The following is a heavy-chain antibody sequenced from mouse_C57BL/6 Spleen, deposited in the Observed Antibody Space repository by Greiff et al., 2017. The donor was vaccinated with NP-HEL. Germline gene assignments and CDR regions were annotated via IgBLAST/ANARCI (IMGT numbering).Heavy chain of an antibody. J-gene: IGHJ2*01. CDR2: ISSGSSTI. Sequence: DVMLVESGGGLVKPGGSLKLSCAASGFTFSDYGMHWVRQAPEKGLEWVAYISSGSSTIYYADTVKGRFTISRDNARNTLFLQMTSLRSEDTAMYYCAMKGYYDYSYFDYWGQGITLTVSS. CDR1: GFTFSDYG. V-gene: IGHV5-17*01. D-gene: IGHD2-4*01. CDR3: AMKGYYDYSYFDY.